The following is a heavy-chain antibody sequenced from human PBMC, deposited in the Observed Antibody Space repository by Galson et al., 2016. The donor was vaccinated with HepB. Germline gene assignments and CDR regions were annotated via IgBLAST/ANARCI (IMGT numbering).Heavy chain of an antibody. D-gene: IGHD6-13*01. J-gene: IGHJ1*01. V-gene: IGHV1-46*01. CDR3: ARASSRDSNSWYLAEYFQH. CDR1: GYTFTRYY. CDR2: INPNGGST. Sequence: SVKVSCKASGYTFTRYYMHWVRQAPGQGLEWMGIINPNGGSTSYSQKFQGRVTMTRDTSTSTVYMELSSLRSEDTAVYYCARASSRDSNSWYLAEYFQHWGQGTLVTVSS.